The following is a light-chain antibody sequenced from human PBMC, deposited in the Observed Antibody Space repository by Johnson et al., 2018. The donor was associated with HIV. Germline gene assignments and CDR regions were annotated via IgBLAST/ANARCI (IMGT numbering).Light chain of an antibody. CDR1: SSNIGNNY. J-gene: IGLJ1*01. V-gene: IGLV1-51*02. CDR3: GTWDISLSAGV. CDR2: END. Sequence: QLVLTQPPSVSAAPGQKVTISCSGGSSNIGNNYVSWYQQLPGTAPKLLIYENDKRPSGIPDRFSGSKSGTSASLGITGLQTGDEADYYCGTWDISLSAGVVGTGTTVTVL.